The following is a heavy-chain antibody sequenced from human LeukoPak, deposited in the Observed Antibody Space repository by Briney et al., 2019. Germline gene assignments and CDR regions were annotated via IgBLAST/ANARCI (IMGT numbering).Heavy chain of an antibody. Sequence: PGGSLRLSCAAPGFTLSDHYMDWFRQAPGKGLEWVGRSRDKANKYTTEYAASAKDRFTISRDGSKSSLYLQMNSLKAEDTAMYYCASWTSGYWGQGTLVTVSS. V-gene: IGHV3-72*01. CDR3: ASWTSGY. D-gene: IGHD3/OR15-3a*01. CDR1: GFTLSDHY. J-gene: IGHJ4*02. CDR2: SRDKANKYTT.